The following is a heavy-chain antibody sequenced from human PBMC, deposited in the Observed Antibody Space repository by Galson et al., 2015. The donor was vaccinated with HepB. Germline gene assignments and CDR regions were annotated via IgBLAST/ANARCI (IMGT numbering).Heavy chain of an antibody. CDR1: GYTLTELS. V-gene: IGHV1-24*01. D-gene: IGHD3-22*01. Sequence: SVKVSCKVSGYTLTELSMHWVRQAPGKGLEWMGGFDPEDGETIYAQKFQGRVTMTEDTSTDTAYMELSSLRSEDTAVYYCATVVDTMIVDRYFQHWGQGTLVTVSS. J-gene: IGHJ1*01. CDR2: FDPEDGET. CDR3: ATVVDTMIVDRYFQH.